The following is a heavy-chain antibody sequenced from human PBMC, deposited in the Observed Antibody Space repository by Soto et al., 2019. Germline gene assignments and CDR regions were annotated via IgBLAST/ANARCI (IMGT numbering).Heavy chain of an antibody. CDR2: ISGSGGST. CDR1: GFTFSSYA. Sequence: EVHLLESGGGLVQPGGSLRLSCAASGFTFSSYAMSWVRQAPGKGLEWVSEISGSGGSTYYADSVKGRFTISRDNSKNTLYLQMNSLRAEDTAVYYCAKCMEWPAGMDVWGQGTTVTVSS. D-gene: IGHD3-3*01. J-gene: IGHJ6*02. CDR3: AKCMEWPAGMDV. V-gene: IGHV3-23*01.